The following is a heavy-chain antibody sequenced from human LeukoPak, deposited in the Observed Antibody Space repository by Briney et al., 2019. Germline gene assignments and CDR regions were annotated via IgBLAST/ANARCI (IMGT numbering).Heavy chain of an antibody. Sequence: GRTLRLSCAASGFTFSSDCISWVCQAPGKGQDWVANIKQDGSEKYYVDSVKGRFTISRDNAKNSLYLQMNSLSAEDTAVYYCGGGYYYDSSGTIHWGQGTLVTVSS. CDR1: GFTFSSDC. CDR2: IKQDGSEK. CDR3: GGGYYYDSSGTIH. V-gene: IGHV3-7*04. J-gene: IGHJ4*02. D-gene: IGHD3-22*01.